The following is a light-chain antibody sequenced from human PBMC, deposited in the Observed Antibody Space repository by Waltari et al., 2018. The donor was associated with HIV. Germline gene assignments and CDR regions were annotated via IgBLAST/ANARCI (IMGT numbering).Light chain of an antibody. CDR2: EVS. Sequence: DILLTQTPASLSVVPGQPVSMSCKSSKSLLHSDSKTYLYWFLQRPGGQPPELLIYEVSNRFSGVPDRFSAYGSGTDFTLMVSRVEPEDVGTYYCMQSTQFPFTFGGGTRVETK. CDR3: MQSTQFPFT. V-gene: IGKV2D-29*01. J-gene: IGKJ4*01. CDR1: KSLLHSDSKTY.